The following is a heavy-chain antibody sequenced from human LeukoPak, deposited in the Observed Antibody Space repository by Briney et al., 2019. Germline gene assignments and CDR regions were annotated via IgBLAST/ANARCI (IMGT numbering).Heavy chain of an antibody. CDR3: AKWGDFDVLTGYYVPDF. CDR1: GFTFSNYA. D-gene: IGHD3-9*01. J-gene: IGHJ4*02. Sequence: PGGSLRLSCAASGFTFSNYAMSWVRQAPGKGLEWVSAITGSGGNTYYADSVKGRFTISRDNSKNTLYLQMNSLRAEDTAVYYCAKWGDFDVLTGYYVPDFWGQGTQVTVSS. V-gene: IGHV3-23*01. CDR2: ITGSGGNT.